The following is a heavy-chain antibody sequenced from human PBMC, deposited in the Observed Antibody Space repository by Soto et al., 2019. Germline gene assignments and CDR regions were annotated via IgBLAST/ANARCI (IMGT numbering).Heavy chain of an antibody. CDR2: VSIGGST. CDR3: AKRRGAGGHFDY. D-gene: IGHD2-15*01. CDR1: GFTFSSYA. V-gene: IGHV3-23*01. J-gene: IGHJ4*02. Sequence: DVQLLESGGGLVQPAGSLRLSCAASGFTFSSYAMGWVRQGPGKGLEWVAVVSIGGSTHYADSVRGRFTISRDNSKNTPSLQMNSLTAEDTAVYFCAKRRGAGGHFDYWGQGALVTVSS.